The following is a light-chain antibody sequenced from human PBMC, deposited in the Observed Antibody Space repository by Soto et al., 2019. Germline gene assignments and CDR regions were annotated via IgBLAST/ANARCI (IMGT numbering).Light chain of an antibody. Sequence: QSALTQPASVSGSPGQSITISCTGTSSDVGSYNLVSWYQQHPGEAPKLMIYEVTKRPSGVSNRFSGSKSDNTASLTISGLQPEDEADYFCCSFASSNIVLFGGGTKLTVL. V-gene: IGLV2-23*02. J-gene: IGLJ2*01. CDR1: SSDVGSYNL. CDR3: CSFASSNIVL. CDR2: EVT.